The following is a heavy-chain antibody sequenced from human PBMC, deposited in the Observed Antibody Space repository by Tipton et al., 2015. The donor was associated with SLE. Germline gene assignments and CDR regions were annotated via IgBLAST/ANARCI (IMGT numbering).Heavy chain of an antibody. Sequence: LRLSCTVSGGSISSYYWSWIRQPPGKGLEWIGYIYYSGSTYYNPSLKSRVTISVDTSKNQFSLKLSSVTAADTAVYYCASPSGSRDYWGQGTLVTVSS. CDR3: ASPSGSRDY. V-gene: IGHV4-59*12. CDR1: GGSISSYY. D-gene: IGHD1-26*01. CDR2: IYYSGST. J-gene: IGHJ4*02.